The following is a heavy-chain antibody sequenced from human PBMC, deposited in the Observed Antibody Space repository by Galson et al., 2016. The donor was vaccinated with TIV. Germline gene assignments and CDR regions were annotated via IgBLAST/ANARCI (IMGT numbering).Heavy chain of an antibody. D-gene: IGHD2-21*02. Sequence: SCKASGAIFSNYPITWVRQAPGQGLEWMGGIIPISGIADNSQKFQGRVSITADVSTNTVYMELSSLRSEDTAVYYCARLTPCGGDCYYFDRWGQGTLVTVSS. J-gene: IGHJ4*02. CDR3: ARLTPCGGDCYYFDR. V-gene: IGHV1-69*01. CDR2: IIPISGIA. CDR1: GAIFSNYP.